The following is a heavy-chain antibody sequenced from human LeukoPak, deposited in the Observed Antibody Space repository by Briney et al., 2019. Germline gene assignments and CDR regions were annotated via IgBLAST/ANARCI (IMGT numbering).Heavy chain of an antibody. CDR3: ARRRGSTWSLVFDY. V-gene: IGHV4-39*01. J-gene: IGHJ4*02. D-gene: IGHD6-13*01. Sequence: NTSETLSLTCTVSGGSISSSSYYWGWIRQPPGKGLEWIGSIYYSGSTYYNPSLKSRVTISVDTSKNQFSLKLASVTAADTAVYYCARRRGSTWSLVFDYWGQGTLVTVSS. CDR2: IYYSGST. CDR1: GGSISSSSYY.